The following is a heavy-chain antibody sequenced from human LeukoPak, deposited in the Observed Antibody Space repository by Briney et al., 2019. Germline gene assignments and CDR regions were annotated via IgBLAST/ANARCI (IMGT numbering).Heavy chain of an antibody. Sequence: ASVKVSCKASGYTSTSYGISWVRQAPGQGLEWMGWISAYNGNTNYAQKLQGRVTMTTDTSTSTAYMELRSLRSDDTAVYYCARTITMVRGVIRPSYYYYMDVWGKGTTVTVSS. J-gene: IGHJ6*03. V-gene: IGHV1-18*01. CDR1: GYTSTSYG. CDR3: ARTITMVRGVIRPSYYYYMDV. D-gene: IGHD3-10*01. CDR2: ISAYNGNT.